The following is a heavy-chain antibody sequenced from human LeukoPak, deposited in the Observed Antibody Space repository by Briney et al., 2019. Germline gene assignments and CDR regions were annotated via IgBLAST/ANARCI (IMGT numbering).Heavy chain of an antibody. CDR2: ISGSGGST. V-gene: IGHV3-23*01. CDR3: APDVDTAMASFDY. J-gene: IGHJ4*02. D-gene: IGHD5-18*01. CDR1: GFTFSSYT. Sequence: GGSLRLSCAASGFTFSSYTMSWVRQAPGKGLEWVSAISGSGGSTYYADSVKGRFTISRDNSKNTLYLQMNSLRAEDTAVYYCAPDVDTAMASFDYWGQGTLVTVSS.